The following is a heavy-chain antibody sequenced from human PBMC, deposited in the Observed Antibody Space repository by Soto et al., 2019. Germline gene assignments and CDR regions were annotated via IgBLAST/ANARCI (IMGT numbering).Heavy chain of an antibody. D-gene: IGHD6-6*01. Sequence: EASVKVSCKASGFSFTGYYIHWLRQAPGQGLEWMGWINAHSGGTEYAQKFQGRVTLTRDTSIATAYLTLTSLTSDDTALYYCAKASTRQLAYWLDPWGQGTQVTVSS. CDR3: AKASTRQLAYWLDP. V-gene: IGHV1-2*02. CDR2: INAHSGGT. J-gene: IGHJ5*02. CDR1: GFSFTGYY.